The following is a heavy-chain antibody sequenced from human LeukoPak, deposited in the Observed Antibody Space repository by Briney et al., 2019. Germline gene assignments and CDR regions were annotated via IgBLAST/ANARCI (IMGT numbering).Heavy chain of an antibody. D-gene: IGHD3-22*01. V-gene: IGHV3-23*01. Sequence: AGGSLRLSCAASGFSFSSYTMSWVRQAPGKGLEWVSAISGSGGSTYYADSVKGRFTISRDNSKSTLYLQMNSLRAEDTAVYYCTKINAYHYDSSGYYFDYWGQGTLVTVSS. CDR1: GFSFSSYT. CDR2: ISGSGGST. CDR3: TKINAYHYDSSGYYFDY. J-gene: IGHJ4*02.